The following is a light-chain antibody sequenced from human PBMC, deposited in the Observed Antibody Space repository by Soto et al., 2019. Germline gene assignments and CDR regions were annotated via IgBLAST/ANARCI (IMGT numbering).Light chain of an antibody. V-gene: IGLV3-21*04. J-gene: IGLJ2*01. CDR3: QVWDSSSDHVV. CDR2: YDT. CDR1: NIGSES. Sequence: VLTQPPSVSVAPGKTARITCGGNNIGSESVHWYQQKPGQAPVLVIYYDTNRPSGIPERFSGSNSGNTATLTISRVEAGDEADYYCQVWDSSSDHVVFGGGTKLTVL.